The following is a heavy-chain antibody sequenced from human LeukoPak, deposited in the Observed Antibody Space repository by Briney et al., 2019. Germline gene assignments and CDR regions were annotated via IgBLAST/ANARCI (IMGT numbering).Heavy chain of an antibody. CDR1: GGSISSSSYY. CDR3: ARAQGWELLRAFDI. CDR2: IYYSGST. Sequence: SETLSLTCTVSGGSISSSSYYWSWIRQPPGKGLEWIGYIYYSGSTNYNPSLKSRVTISVDTSKNQFSLKLSSVTAADTAVYYCARAQGWELLRAFDIWGQGTMVTVSS. V-gene: IGHV4-61*01. D-gene: IGHD1-26*01. J-gene: IGHJ3*02.